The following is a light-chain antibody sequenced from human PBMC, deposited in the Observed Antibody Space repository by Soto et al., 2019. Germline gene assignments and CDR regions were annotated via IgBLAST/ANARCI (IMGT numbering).Light chain of an antibody. CDR1: QRVSSY. CDR2: DAS. J-gene: IGKJ1*01. CDR3: QQRSL. V-gene: IGKV3-11*01. Sequence: EIVLTQSPATLSLSPGERATLSCRASQRVSSYLAWYQQKPGQAPRLLIYDASNWATGIPARFSGSGSGTDFPFTISSLEPEDFAVYYCQQRSLFGQGTKVEIK.